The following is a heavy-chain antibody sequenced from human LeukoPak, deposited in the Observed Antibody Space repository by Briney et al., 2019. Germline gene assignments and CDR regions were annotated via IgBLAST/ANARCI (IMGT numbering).Heavy chain of an antibody. Sequence: GESLKISCKVSGYSFAIYWIGWVRQMPGKGLEWMGIIYPGDSDTGYSPSFQGQVTISADKSISTAYLQWSSLKASDTAMYYCARSGYCSSTSCYRGDYWGQGTLVTVSS. D-gene: IGHD2-2*01. V-gene: IGHV5-51*01. CDR1: GYSFAIYW. J-gene: IGHJ4*02. CDR3: ARSGYCSSTSCYRGDY. CDR2: IYPGDSDT.